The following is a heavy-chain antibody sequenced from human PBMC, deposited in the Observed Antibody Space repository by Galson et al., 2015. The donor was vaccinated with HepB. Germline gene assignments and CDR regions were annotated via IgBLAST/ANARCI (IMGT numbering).Heavy chain of an antibody. CDR1: GFIFRHHA. J-gene: IGHJ5*02. CDR3: VKEGAWFGGDWFDP. V-gene: IGHV3-23*01. D-gene: IGHD3-16*01. CDR2: ITGPGSTP. Sequence: SLRLSCAGSGFIFRHHAMAWIRQAPGKGLEWVSGITGPGSTPYYADAVKGRFSISRDNSKNTVFLQMDNLKVDDTAIYYCVKEGAWFGGDWFDPWGQGTLVTVS.